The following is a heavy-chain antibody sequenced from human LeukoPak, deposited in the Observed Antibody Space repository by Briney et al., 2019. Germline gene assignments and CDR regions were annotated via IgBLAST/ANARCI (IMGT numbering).Heavy chain of an antibody. Sequence: GESLNISCKGSGYSFASYWIGWVRQMPGKGLEWMGVIYPGDSDTRYSPSFQGQVTISADKSISTAYLQWSSLKASDTAMYYCARLREQQWLVPYYYYGLDVWGQGTTVTVSS. J-gene: IGHJ6*02. D-gene: IGHD6-19*01. CDR1: GYSFASYW. CDR2: IYPGDSDT. CDR3: ARLREQQWLVPYYYYGLDV. V-gene: IGHV5-51*01.